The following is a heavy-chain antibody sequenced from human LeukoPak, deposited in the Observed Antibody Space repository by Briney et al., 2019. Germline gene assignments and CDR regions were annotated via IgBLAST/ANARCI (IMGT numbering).Heavy chain of an antibody. CDR2: IYYSGST. J-gene: IGHJ4*02. CDR1: GGSISSYY. D-gene: IGHD3-10*01. Sequence: SETLSLTCTVSGGSISSYYWSWIRQPPGKRLEWIGYIYYSGSTNYNPSLKSRVTISVDTSKNQFSLKLSSVTAADTAVYYCARVAVGWFGELSFDYWGQGTLVTVSS. CDR3: ARVAVGWFGELSFDY. V-gene: IGHV4-59*01.